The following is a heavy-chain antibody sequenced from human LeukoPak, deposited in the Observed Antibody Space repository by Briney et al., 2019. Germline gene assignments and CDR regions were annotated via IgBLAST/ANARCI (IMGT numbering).Heavy chain of an antibody. D-gene: IGHD1-26*01. V-gene: IGHV4-39*01. CDR1: GGSISSSSYY. J-gene: IGHJ4*02. Sequence: PSETLSLTCTVSGGSISSSSYYWGWIRQPPGKGLEWIGSIYYSGSTYYNPSLKSRVTISVDTSKNQFSLKLSSVTAADTAVYYCARWDSGSYFGFDYWGQGTLVTVSS. CDR2: IYYSGST. CDR3: ARWDSGSYFGFDY.